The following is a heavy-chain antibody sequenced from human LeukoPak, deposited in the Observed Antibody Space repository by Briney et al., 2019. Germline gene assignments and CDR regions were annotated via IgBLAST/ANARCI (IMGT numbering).Heavy chain of an antibody. J-gene: IGHJ5*02. CDR3: AKDSSGWANWFDP. CDR1: GFTFSRYG. D-gene: IGHD6-19*01. Sequence: GGSLRLSCAASGFTFSRYGMHWVRQAPGKGLEWVSFTRFDGKNKYYADSVKGRFTISRDNSKNTLYLQMNSLRAEDTAVYYCAKDSSGWANWFDPWGQGTLVTVSS. V-gene: IGHV3-30*02. CDR2: TRFDGKNK.